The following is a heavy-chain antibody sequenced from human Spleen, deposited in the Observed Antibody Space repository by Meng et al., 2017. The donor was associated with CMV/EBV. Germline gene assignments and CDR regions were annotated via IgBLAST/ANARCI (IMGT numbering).Heavy chain of an antibody. CDR3: AGWKYYFGY. CDR1: GGSISGYY. J-gene: IGHJ4*02. V-gene: IGHV4-59*01. D-gene: IGHD1-1*01. Sequence: LSLTCTVSGGSISGYYWSWIRQPPGKGLEWIGYIYYSGTTNYNPSLKSRVTISVDTSKNQFSLKLSSVTAADTAVYYCAGWKYYFGYWGQGTLVTVSS. CDR2: IYYSGTT.